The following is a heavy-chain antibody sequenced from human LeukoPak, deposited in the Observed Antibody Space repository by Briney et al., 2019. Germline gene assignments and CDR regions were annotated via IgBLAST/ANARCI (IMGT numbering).Heavy chain of an antibody. Sequence: SETLSLTCTVSGGSISGSDYYWGWIRQPPGRGLEWIGTIYYSGTTYYNPSLKSRITISVDTSKNQFSLKLSSVTAADTAVYYCARQSYEAGGYSVLDHWGQGTLVTVSS. J-gene: IGHJ4*02. CDR1: GGSISGSDYY. CDR3: ARQSYEAGGYSVLDH. CDR2: IYYSGTT. D-gene: IGHD3-10*01. V-gene: IGHV4-39*01.